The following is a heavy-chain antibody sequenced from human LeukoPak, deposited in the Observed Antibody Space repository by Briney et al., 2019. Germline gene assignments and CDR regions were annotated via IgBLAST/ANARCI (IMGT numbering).Heavy chain of an antibody. CDR2: IYTNGNT. CDR1: GGSISSYY. J-gene: IGHJ6*02. V-gene: IGHV4-4*07. Sequence: SETLSLTCTVSGGSISSYYWSWIRQPAGKGLEWIGRIYTNGNTNYNPSLKSRVTMSVDTSKNQFSLKLSSVTAADTAAYYCARDPGVVTDHYYGLDVWGQGTTVTVSS. D-gene: IGHD2-21*02. CDR3: ARDPGVVTDHYYGLDV.